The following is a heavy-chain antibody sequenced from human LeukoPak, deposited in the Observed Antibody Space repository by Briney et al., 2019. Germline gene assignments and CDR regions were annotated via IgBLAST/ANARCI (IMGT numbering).Heavy chain of an antibody. V-gene: IGHV3-30-3*01. J-gene: IGHJ4*02. CDR3: GDLGVARGGY. CDR2: ISYDGSNK. D-gene: IGHD2-21*01. Sequence: PGGSLRLSCAASGFTFSSYAMHWVRQAPGKGLEWVAVISYDGSNKYYADSVKGRFTISRDNSKNTLYLQMNSLRAEDTAVYYCGDLGVARGGYWGQGTLVTVSS. CDR1: GFTFSSYA.